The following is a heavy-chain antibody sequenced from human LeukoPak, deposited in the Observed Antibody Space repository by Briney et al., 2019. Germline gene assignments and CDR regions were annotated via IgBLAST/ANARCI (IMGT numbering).Heavy chain of an antibody. CDR1: GFTFSSYA. D-gene: IGHD3-10*01. CDR3: ARDGRYYYTSGSYYFDY. V-gene: IGHV3-23*01. J-gene: IGHJ4*02. Sequence: GGSLRLSCAASGFTFSSYAMSWVRQAPGKGLEWVSAISGSGGSTYYADSVKGRFTISRDNSKNTLYLQMNSLRAEDTAVYYCARDGRYYYTSGSYYFDYWGQGNLVTVSS. CDR2: ISGSGGST.